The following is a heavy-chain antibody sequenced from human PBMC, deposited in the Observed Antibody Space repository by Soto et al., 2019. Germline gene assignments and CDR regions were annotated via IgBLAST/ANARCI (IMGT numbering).Heavy chain of an antibody. Sequence: SETLSLTCAVYGGSFSGYYWSWIRQPPGKGLEWIGEINHSGSTNYNPSLKSRVTISVDTSKNQFSLKLSSVTAADTAVYYCARAWGREWLSYYYYYGMDVWGQGTTVTVSS. CDR3: ARAWGREWLSYYYYYGMDV. J-gene: IGHJ6*02. D-gene: IGHD3-3*01. CDR2: INHSGST. CDR1: GGSFSGYY. V-gene: IGHV4-34*01.